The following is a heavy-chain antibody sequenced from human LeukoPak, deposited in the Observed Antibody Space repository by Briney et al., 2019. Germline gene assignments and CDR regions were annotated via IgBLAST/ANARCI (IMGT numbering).Heavy chain of an antibody. CDR3: ARRPLDGTWGYFDY. J-gene: IGHJ4*02. V-gene: IGHV4-61*02. D-gene: IGHD1-1*01. CDR2: IYTSGST. CDR1: GGSISSGSYY. Sequence: SDTLSLTCTVSGGSISSGSYYWSWIRQPAGRGLEWIGRIYTSGSTNYNPSLKSRVTISVDTSKNQFSLKLSSVTAADTAVYYCARRPLDGTWGYFDYWGQGTLVTVSS.